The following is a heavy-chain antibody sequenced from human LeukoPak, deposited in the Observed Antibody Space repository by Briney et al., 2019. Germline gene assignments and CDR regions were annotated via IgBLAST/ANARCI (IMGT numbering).Heavy chain of an antibody. V-gene: IGHV1-3*01. J-gene: IGHJ5*02. Sequence: AASVKVSCKASGYTFTSYAMHWVRQAPGRRLEWMGWINAGNGNTKYSQKSQGRVTITRDTSASTAYMELSSLRSEDTAVYYCARMGSSWGWYNWFDPWGQGTLVTVSS. CDR3: ARMGSSWGWYNWFDP. CDR1: GYTFTSYA. CDR2: INAGNGNT. D-gene: IGHD6-13*01.